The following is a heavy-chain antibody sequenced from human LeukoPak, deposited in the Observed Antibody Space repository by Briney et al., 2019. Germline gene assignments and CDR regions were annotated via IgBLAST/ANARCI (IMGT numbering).Heavy chain of an antibody. CDR3: ARDHYSSGSFNWFDP. D-gene: IGHD3-22*01. CDR1: GFTFSDYY. CDR2: ISYDGSNK. V-gene: IGHV3-30*03. Sequence: PGGSLRLSCEASGFTFSDYYMNWIRQAPGKGLEWVTLISYDGSNKYYADSVKGRFTISRDNSKNTLYLQMNSLRAGDTAVYYCARDHYSSGSFNWFDPWGQGTLVTVSS. J-gene: IGHJ5*02.